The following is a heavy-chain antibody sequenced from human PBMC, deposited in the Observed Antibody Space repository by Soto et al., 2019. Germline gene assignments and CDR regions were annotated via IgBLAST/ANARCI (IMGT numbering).Heavy chain of an antibody. D-gene: IGHD3-10*01. CDR3: ARDHSGFDY. V-gene: IGHV3-30-3*01. CDR2: ISYDGSNK. Sequence: GGSLRLSCAASGFTFSSYAMHWVRQAPGKGLEWVAVISYDGSNKYYADSVKGRFTISRGNSKNTLYLQMNSLRAEDTAVYYCARDHSGFDYWGQGTLVTVSS. J-gene: IGHJ4*02. CDR1: GFTFSSYA.